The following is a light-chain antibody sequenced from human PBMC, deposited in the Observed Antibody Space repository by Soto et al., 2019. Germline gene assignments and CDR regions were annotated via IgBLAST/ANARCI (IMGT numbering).Light chain of an antibody. Sequence: EIVLTQSPATLSLSPGERATLSCRASQSVRTYLTWYQQKPGQAPRVLIYDVSNRATGIPARFSGSGSGTDFTLTISSLDPEDFAVYYCHPRSNWPYTFGQGTSLEIK. CDR2: DVS. J-gene: IGKJ2*01. V-gene: IGKV3-11*01. CDR3: HPRSNWPYT. CDR1: QSVRTY.